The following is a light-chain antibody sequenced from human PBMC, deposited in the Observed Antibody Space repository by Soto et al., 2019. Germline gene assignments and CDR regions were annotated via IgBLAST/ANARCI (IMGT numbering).Light chain of an antibody. J-gene: IGKJ4*01. Sequence: DIQMTQSPSSVSASVGDRVTIACRTSQGISRWLAGYQQKPGKAPTLLIYAASSLQSGVPSRFSGSGSGTDFTLTISRLQPEDFATYYCQPANSFPLTFGEGTKVEIK. CDR1: QGISRW. V-gene: IGKV1-12*01. CDR2: AAS. CDR3: QPANSFPLT.